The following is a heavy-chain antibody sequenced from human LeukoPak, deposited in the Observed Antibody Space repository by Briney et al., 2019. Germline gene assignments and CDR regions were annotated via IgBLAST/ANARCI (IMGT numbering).Heavy chain of an antibody. CDR1: GFTFSNYE. Sequence: GGSLRLSCAASGFTFSNYELNWVRQAPGKGLEWVSYISHSGRTIYYADSVKGRFTISRDNSKNTVYLQMNSLRAEDTAVYYCARASPADYYGMDVWAQGTTVTVSS. CDR3: ARASPADYYGMDV. V-gene: IGHV3-48*03. D-gene: IGHD6-6*01. J-gene: IGHJ6*02. CDR2: ISHSGRTI.